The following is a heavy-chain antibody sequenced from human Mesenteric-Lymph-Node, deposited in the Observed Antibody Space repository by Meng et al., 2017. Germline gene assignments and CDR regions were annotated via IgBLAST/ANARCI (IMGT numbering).Heavy chain of an antibody. CDR2: INHSGST. V-gene: IGHV4-34*01. J-gene: IGHJ5*02. CDR1: GGSFSGYY. Sequence: GSLRLSCAVYGGSFSGYYWSWIRQPPGKGLEWIGEINHSGSTNYNPSLKSRVTISVDTSNNRFSLKMSSVTAADTAVYFCAREGRFDGYNLGAWGQGTLVTVSS. D-gene: IGHD5-24*01. CDR3: AREGRFDGYNLGA.